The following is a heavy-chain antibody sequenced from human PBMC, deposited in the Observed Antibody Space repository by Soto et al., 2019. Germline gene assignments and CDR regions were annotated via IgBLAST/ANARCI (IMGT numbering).Heavy chain of an antibody. CDR3: ASGPNWGVSGY. J-gene: IGHJ4*02. D-gene: IGHD7-27*01. CDR1: GFTVSSNY. CDR2: IYSGGST. V-gene: IGHV3-53*04. Sequence: GGSLRLSCAASGFTVSSNYMSWVRQAPGKGLEWVSVIYSGGSTYYADSVKGRFNIYSHNSKNTLYLQINSLRAEYTAVYYCASGPNWGVSGYWGQGTLVTVSS.